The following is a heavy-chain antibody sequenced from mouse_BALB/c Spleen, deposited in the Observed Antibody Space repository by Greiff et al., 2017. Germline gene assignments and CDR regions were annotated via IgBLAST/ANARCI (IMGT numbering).Heavy chain of an antibody. D-gene: IGHD4-1*01. J-gene: IGHJ3*01. V-gene: IGHV5-17*02. Sequence: EVHLVESGGGLVQPGGSRKLSCAASGFTFSSFGMHWVRQAPEKGLEWVAYISSGSSTIYYADTVKGRFTISRDNPKNTLFLQMTSLRSEDTAMYYCAISRWDGFAYWGQGTLVTVSA. CDR1: GFTFSSFG. CDR3: AISRWDGFAY. CDR2: ISSGSSTI.